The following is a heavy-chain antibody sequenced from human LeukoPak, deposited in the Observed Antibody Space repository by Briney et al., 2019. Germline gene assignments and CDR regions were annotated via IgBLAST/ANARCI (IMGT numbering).Heavy chain of an antibody. Sequence: GESLKISCKGSGYSFTSHWIGWVRQMPGKGLEWMGIIRPDDSDTRYSPSFQGQVTISADKSTSTAYLQWSSLKASDTAMYYCTRARHGNCYWDHWGQGTLVTVSS. D-gene: IGHD1-7*01. CDR2: IRPDDSDT. J-gene: IGHJ4*02. V-gene: IGHV5-51*01. CDR1: GYSFTSHW. CDR3: TRARHGNCYWDH.